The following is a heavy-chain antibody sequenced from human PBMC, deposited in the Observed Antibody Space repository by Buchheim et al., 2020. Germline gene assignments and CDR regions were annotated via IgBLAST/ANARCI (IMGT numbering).Heavy chain of an antibody. J-gene: IGHJ6*02. Sequence: QVQLVESGGGVVQPGRSLRLSCAASGFTFSSYGMHWVRQAPGKGLEWVAFIRYDGGNKYYADSVKGRFTISRDNSKKTLYLQMNSLRAEDTAVYYCATGGMDVWGQGTT. V-gene: IGHV3-30*02. CDR2: IRYDGGNK. CDR1: GFTFSSYG. CDR3: ATGGMDV.